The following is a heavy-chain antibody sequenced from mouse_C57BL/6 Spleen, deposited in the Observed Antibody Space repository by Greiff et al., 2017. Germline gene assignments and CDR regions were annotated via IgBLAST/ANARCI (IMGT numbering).Heavy chain of an antibody. D-gene: IGHD2-1*01. J-gene: IGHJ2*01. CDR1: GYSFTSYY. CDR2: IYPGSGNT. CDR3: ARVTHYFDY. Sequence: VQLQESGPELVKPGASVKISCKASGYSFTSYYIHWVKQRPGQGLEWIGWIYPGSGNTKYNEKFKGKATLTADTSSSTAYMQLSSLTSEDSAVYYCARVTHYFDYWGQGTTLTVSS. V-gene: IGHV1-66*01.